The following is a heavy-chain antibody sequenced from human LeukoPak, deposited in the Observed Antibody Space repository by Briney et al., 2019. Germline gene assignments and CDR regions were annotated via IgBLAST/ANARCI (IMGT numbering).Heavy chain of an antibody. J-gene: IGHJ4*02. V-gene: IGHV3-74*01. CDR1: GFDFSSNW. CDR3: ARELLGHGYNSGDFDY. D-gene: IGHD5-24*01. Sequence: GGSLRLSCAASGFDFSSNWMHWVRHAPGQGLVWVSRIKGDGISTNYADSVKGRFTISRDNAKNSLYLQMNSLRAEDTAVYYCARELLGHGYNSGDFDYWGQGTLVTVSS. CDR2: IKGDGIST.